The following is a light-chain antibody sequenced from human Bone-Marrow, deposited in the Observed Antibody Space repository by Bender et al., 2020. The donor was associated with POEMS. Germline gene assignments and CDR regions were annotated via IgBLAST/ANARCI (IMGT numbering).Light chain of an antibody. J-gene: IGLJ3*02. CDR1: SSNTGSGYD. CDR3: SSYTSSSTWV. CDR2: GYN. V-gene: IGLV1-40*01. Sequence: QSALTQPASVSGSPGQSITISCTGSSSNTGSGYDINWYQHLPGTAPKLLIYGYNNRPSGVPDRFSGSKSGTSASLTISGLQAEDEADYYCSSYTSSSTWVFGGGTKVTVL.